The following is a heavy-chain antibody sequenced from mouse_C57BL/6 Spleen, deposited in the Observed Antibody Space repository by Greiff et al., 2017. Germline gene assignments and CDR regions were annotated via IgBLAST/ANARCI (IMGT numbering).Heavy chain of an antibody. Sequence: VQLQQSGPELVKPGASVKISCKASGYSFTGYYMHWVKQSPEKSLEWIGDINPSTGGTTYNQKFKAKATLTVDKSSSTAYMQLKSLTSEDSAVYYCARSDWVAYWGQGTLVTVSA. CDR1: GYSFTGYY. CDR2: INPSTGGT. J-gene: IGHJ3*01. V-gene: IGHV1-42*01. CDR3: ARSDWVAY.